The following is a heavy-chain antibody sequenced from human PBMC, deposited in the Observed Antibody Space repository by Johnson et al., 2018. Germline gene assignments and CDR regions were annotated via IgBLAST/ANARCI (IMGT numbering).Heavy chain of an antibody. CDR2: ISYDGSNK. CDR3: SRNAYSYGLDY. J-gene: IGHJ4*02. V-gene: IGHV3-30*03. CDR1: GFTFSNYG. D-gene: IGHD5-18*01. Sequence: QVQLVQSGGGVVQPGRSLRLSCAASGFTFSNYGMHWVRQAPGKGLEWVTVISYDGSNKQYADSVKGRFTIARDNSKNTLYLQMGGLRADDMAVYYCSRNAYSYGLDYWGQGTLVTVSS.